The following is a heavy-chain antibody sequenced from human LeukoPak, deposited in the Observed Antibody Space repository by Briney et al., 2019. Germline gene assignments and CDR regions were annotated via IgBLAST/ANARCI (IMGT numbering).Heavy chain of an antibody. J-gene: IGHJ6*03. D-gene: IGHD6-6*01. CDR1: GYTFTYRY. V-gene: IGHV1-45*02. CDR3: ASGGSIDSSSGGIDQDYYHMDV. CDR2: ITPFNGNT. Sequence: GASVKVSCKASGYTFTYRYLHWVRQAPGQALEWMGWITPFNGNTNYAQKFQDRVTITRDRSMSTAYMELSSLRSEDTAMYYCASGGSIDSSSGGIDQDYYHMDVWGKGTTVTLSS.